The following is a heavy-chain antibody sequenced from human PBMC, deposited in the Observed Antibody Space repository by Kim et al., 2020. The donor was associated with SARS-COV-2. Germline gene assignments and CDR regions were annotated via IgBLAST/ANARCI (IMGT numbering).Heavy chain of an antibody. Sequence: GGSLRLSCAGSGFTFSNHAMTWVRQAPGKGPEWVSTIRGSGDNTYYTDSVRGRFTISRDNSQNTLYLQMNSLRAEDTAVYYCAKGPAPSSSYHMDVWCKGTTVTVSS. D-gene: IGHD6-6*01. CDR1: GFTFSNHA. CDR3: AKGPAPSSSYHMDV. CDR2: IRGSGDNT. J-gene: IGHJ6*03. V-gene: IGHV3-23*01.